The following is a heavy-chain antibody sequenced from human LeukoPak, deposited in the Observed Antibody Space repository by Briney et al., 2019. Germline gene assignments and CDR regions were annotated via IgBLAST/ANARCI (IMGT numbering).Heavy chain of an antibody. J-gene: IGHJ4*02. V-gene: IGHV4-61*02. CDR3: AREDIVVVGAFDY. CDR1: GDSITSGSYY. Sequence: SETLSLTCTVSGDSITSGSYYWSWIRQPAGKGLEWIGRIFISGGTNYNPSLRSRVTMSLDTSKNQFSLKLYSVTAADTAVYYCAREDIVVVGAFDYWGQGTLVTVSS. D-gene: IGHD2-15*01. CDR2: IFISGGT.